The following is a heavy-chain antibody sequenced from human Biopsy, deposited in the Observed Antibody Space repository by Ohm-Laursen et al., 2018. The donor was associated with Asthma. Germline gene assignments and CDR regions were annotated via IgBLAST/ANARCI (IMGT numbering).Heavy chain of an antibody. D-gene: IGHD2-2*01. CDR1: GGTFNTYV. J-gene: IGHJ4*02. CDR2: INSVFGTT. CDR3: ARKAGSCISRTCYSLDF. V-gene: IGHV1-69*13. Sequence: SVKVSCKALGGTFNTYVIGWVRQAPGQGLEWMGGINSVFGTTTYPQKFQVRVTITADDSTSTVYMELSSLRSEDTAVYYCARKAGSCISRTCYSLDFWGQGTLVTVSS.